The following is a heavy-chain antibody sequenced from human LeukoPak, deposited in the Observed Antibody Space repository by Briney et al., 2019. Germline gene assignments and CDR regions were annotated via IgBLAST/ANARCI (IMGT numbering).Heavy chain of an antibody. Sequence: ASVKVSCKTSGYTFTSYGITWVRQAPGQGLEWLGWISGNNGDTSYAHNVDGRVTMTTDTSTSTGYMELRSLRSDDTAVYYCERTSITMVSSTWGQGTLVIVSS. CDR1: GYTFTSYG. V-gene: IGHV1-18*04. J-gene: IGHJ4*02. CDR3: ERTSITMVSST. CDR2: ISGNNGDT. D-gene: IGHD3-10*01.